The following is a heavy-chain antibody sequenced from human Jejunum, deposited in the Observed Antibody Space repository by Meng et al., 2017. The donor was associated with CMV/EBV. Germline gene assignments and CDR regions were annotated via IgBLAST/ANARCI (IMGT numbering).Heavy chain of an antibody. CDR1: GYSCSLVYS. D-gene: IGHD3-9*01. CDR3: ASTDDNEYFDY. V-gene: IGHV4-38-2*01. Sequence: SPVSGYSCSLVYSCSWIRQPPGTGLEWIVSIYHSVSTSYTPSLKSRVTISVDTSKNQFSLKLSSVPAADTAVYCCASTDDNEYFDYWGQGTLVTVSS. J-gene: IGHJ4*02. CDR2: IYHSVST.